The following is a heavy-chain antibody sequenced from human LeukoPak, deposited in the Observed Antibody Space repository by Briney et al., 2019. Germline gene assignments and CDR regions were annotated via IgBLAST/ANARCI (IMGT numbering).Heavy chain of an antibody. CDR3: AKDIQLST. V-gene: IGHV3-23*01. CDR2: IGASGEST. J-gene: IGHJ3*01. CDR1: GFTFSSYT. D-gene: IGHD5-24*01. Sequence: GGSLRLSCEGSGFTFSSYTMSWVRQAPGKGLEWVSLIGASGESTYYADSVKGRFTISRDNSKNTLSLQMNSLRVEDTAMYFCAKDIQLSTWGLGTMVTVSS.